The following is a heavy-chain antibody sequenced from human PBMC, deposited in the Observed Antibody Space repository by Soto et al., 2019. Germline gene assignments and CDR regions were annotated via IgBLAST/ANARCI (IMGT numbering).Heavy chain of an antibody. CDR1: GGTFSIYA. CDR3: AREGSGSPIGY. D-gene: IGHD3-10*01. CDR2: IIPIFGTA. Sequence: SSVMVSCTSSGGTFSIYAISWVRQAPGQGLDWMGGIIPIFGTANYAQKFQGRVTITADESTSTVYMELSSLKSEDTAVYYCAREGSGSPIGYWGQGNLVTVSS. V-gene: IGHV1-69*13. J-gene: IGHJ4*02.